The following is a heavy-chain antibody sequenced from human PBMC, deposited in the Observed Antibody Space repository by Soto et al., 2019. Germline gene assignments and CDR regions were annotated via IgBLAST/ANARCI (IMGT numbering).Heavy chain of an antibody. CDR3: ARGKRITMFRGVIPRRVFDY. CDR1: GGSFSGYY. J-gene: IGHJ4*02. Sequence: SETLSLTCAVYGGSFSGYYWSWIRQPPGKGLEWIGEINHSGSTNYNPSLKSRVTISVDTSKNQFSLKLSSVTAADTAVYYCARGKRITMFRGVIPRRVFDYWCQGTLVTVSS. V-gene: IGHV4-34*01. D-gene: IGHD3-10*01. CDR2: INHSGST.